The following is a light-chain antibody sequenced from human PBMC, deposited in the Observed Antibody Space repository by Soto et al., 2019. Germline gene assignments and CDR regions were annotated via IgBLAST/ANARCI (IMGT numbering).Light chain of an antibody. CDR1: QSISSN. Sequence: EIVMTQSPATLSVSPGERVTLSCRASQSISSNLAWYQQKPGQAPRLLIYGASTRATGISARFSGSGSGTEFTLTISSLQSEVFAVYYCQQYDNWPPYTFGQGTKLEIK. CDR3: QQYDNWPPYT. CDR2: GAS. V-gene: IGKV3-15*01. J-gene: IGKJ2*01.